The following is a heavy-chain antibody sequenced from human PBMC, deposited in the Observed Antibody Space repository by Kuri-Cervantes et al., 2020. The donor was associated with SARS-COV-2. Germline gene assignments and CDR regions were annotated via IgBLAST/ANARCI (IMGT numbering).Heavy chain of an antibody. V-gene: IGHV1-8*02. CDR1: GYTFTSYG. CDR3: ARRGPYSNYYYYGMDV. Sequence: ASVKVSCKASGYTFTSYGINWVRQATGQGLEWMGWMNPNSGNTGYAQKFQGRVTMTRNTSISTAYMELSSLRSEDTAVYYCARRGPYSNYYYYGMDVWGQGTTVTVSS. D-gene: IGHD4-11*01. J-gene: IGHJ6*02. CDR2: MNPNSGNT.